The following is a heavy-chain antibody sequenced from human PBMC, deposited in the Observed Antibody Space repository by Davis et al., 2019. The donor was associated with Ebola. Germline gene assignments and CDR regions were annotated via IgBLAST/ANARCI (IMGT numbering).Heavy chain of an antibody. CDR2: IKSKTDGGTT. Sequence: GGSLRLSCAASGFTFSNAWMSWVRQAPGKGLEWVGRIKSKTDGGTTDYAAPVKGRFTISRDDSKNTLYLQMNSLKTEDTAVYYCTTDAGYSSGWYYYYYGMDVWGQGTTVTVSS. D-gene: IGHD6-19*01. V-gene: IGHV3-15*01. J-gene: IGHJ6*02. CDR3: TTDAGYSSGWYYYYYGMDV. CDR1: GFTFSNAW.